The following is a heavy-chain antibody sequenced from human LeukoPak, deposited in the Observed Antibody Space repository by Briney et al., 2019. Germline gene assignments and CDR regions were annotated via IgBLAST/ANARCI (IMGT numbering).Heavy chain of an antibody. CDR3: AKDPGYSYGLDAFDI. CDR1: GVTFSSSA. D-gene: IGHD5-18*01. V-gene: IGHV3-23*01. CDR2: ISGSGAST. Sequence: GGSLRLSCAPSGVTFSSSAMSWVRQAPGKGLEWVSAISGSGASTDYADSVKGRFTTSRDNSKHTMYLQMNTLRAEYTAVYYCAKDPGYSYGLDAFDIWGQGTMVTVSS. J-gene: IGHJ3*02.